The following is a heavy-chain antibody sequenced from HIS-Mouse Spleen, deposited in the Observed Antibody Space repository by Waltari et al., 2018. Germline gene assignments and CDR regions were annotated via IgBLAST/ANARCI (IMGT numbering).Heavy chain of an antibody. CDR1: GYPISSGSS. J-gene: IGHJ5*02. CDR3: ARVKT. CDR2: IYHSGST. Sequence: QVQLQESGPGLVKPPETLSLTCPLSGYPISSGSSLGWIRQPPGKGLEWIGSIYHSGSTYYNPSLKSRVTISVDTSKNQFSLKLSSVTAADTAVYYCARVKTWGQGTLVTVSS. V-gene: IGHV4-38-2*02.